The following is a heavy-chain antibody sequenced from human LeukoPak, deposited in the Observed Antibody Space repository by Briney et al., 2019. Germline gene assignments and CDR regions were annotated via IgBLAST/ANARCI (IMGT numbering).Heavy chain of an antibody. CDR2: IYTSGST. CDR1: GGSISSGSYY. D-gene: IGHD5-24*01. Sequence: SETLSLTCTVSGGSISSGSYYWSWIRQPAGKGLEWIGRIYTSGSTNYNPSLKSRVTISVDTSKNQFSLKLSSVTAADTAVYYCARGDGYNFWSFRYWGQGTLVTVSS. V-gene: IGHV4-61*02. J-gene: IGHJ4*02. CDR3: ARGDGYNFWSFRY.